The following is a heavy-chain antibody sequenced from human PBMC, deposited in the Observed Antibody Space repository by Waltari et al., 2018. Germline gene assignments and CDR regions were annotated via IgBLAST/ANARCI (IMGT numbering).Heavy chain of an antibody. CDR3: AKGRWIVVVTET. CDR2: ISGSGGST. V-gene: IGHV3-23*01. D-gene: IGHD2-21*02. Sequence: EVHLLASGGGLVQPGGSLRLSCAASELTFSSYAMIWFRQAPGKGLEWVSAISGSGGSTYYADSVKGRFTISRDNSKNTLYLQMNSLRAEDTAVYYCAKGRWIVVVTETWGQGTLVTVSS. CDR1: ELTFSSYA. J-gene: IGHJ5*02.